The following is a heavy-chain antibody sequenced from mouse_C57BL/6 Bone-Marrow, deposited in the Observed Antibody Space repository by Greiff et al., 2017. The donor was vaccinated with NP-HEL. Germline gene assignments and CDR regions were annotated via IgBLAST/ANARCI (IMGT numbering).Heavy chain of an antibody. D-gene: IGHD1-1*01. CDR1: GFNIKDYY. CDR2: IDPEVGET. J-gene: IGHJ3*01. Sequence: EVQLQESGAELVKPGASVKLSCTASGFNIKDYYMHWVKQRTEQGLAWIGRIDPEVGETKYAPKFQGKATITADTSSNTPYLQLSSLTAEDTDVYDWATLRAGFAYWGQGTLVTVSA. CDR3: ATLRAGFAY. V-gene: IGHV14-2*01.